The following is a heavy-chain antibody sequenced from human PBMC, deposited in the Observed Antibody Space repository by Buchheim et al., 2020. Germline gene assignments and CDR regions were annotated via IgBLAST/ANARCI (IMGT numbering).Heavy chain of an antibody. CDR3: ARAEYYYGSGSYPMYYDY. CDR1: GFTFSSYA. V-gene: IGHV3-30*04. J-gene: IGHJ4*02. CDR2: ISYDGSNK. D-gene: IGHD3-10*01. Sequence: QVQLVESGGGVVQPGRSLRLSCAASGFTFSSYAMHWVRQAPGKGLEWVAVISYDGSNKYYADSVKGRFTISRDNSKNTLYLQMNSLRAEDTAVYYCARAEYYYGSGSYPMYYDYWGQGTL.